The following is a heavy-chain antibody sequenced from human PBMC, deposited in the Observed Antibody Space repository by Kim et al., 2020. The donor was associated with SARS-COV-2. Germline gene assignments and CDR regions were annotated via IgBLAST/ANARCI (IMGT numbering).Heavy chain of an antibody. Sequence: GGSLRLSCAASGFTVSSNYMSWVRQAPGKGLEWVSVIYSGGSTYYADSVKGRFTISRDNSKNTLYLQMNSLRAEDTAVYYCARTSRTKHYYYYGMDVWGQGTTVTVSS. CDR2: IYSGGST. CDR3: ARTSRTKHYYYYGMDV. D-gene: IGHD2-8*01. CDR1: GFTVSSNY. J-gene: IGHJ6*02. V-gene: IGHV3-53*01.